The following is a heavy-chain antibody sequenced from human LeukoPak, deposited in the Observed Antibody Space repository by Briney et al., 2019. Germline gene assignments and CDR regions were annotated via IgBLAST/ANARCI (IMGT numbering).Heavy chain of an antibody. D-gene: IGHD1-26*01. J-gene: IGHJ5*02. CDR2: IYTSGSP. CDR3: ARESYSGSYYRFDP. CDR1: GGSISSYY. V-gene: IGHV4-4*07. Sequence: SETLSLTCTVSGGSISSYYWSCIRQPAGKGLEWIGRIYTSGSPNYNPSLKSRVTMSVDTSKNQFSLKLSSVTAADAAVYYCARESYSGSYYRFDPWGQGTLVTVSS.